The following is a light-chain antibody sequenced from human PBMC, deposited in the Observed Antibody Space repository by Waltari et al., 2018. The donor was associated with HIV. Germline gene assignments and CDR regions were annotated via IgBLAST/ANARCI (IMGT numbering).Light chain of an antibody. Sequence: SYELTQPLSVSVALGQTARITCVGKNIGYKSVHWYQQKTGQAPVLVIYNDKYRPSGIPERFSGSKSGNTATLTITGAQAGDEADYFCQVWDTTTVFGGGTNLTVL. CDR2: NDK. J-gene: IGLJ2*01. CDR1: NIGYKS. V-gene: IGLV3-9*02. CDR3: QVWDTTTV.